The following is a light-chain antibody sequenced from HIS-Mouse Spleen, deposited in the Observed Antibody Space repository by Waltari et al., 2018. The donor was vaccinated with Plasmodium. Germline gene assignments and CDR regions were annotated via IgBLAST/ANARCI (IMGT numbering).Light chain of an antibody. CDR2: SNN. V-gene: IGLV1-44*01. Sequence: QSVLTQPPSASGTPGQRVTISCSGRSSNIGSNTVNWYQQRPGTAPKLLIYSNNQRPSGVPDRFSGSKSGTSASLAISGVQSEDEADYYCAAWDDSLNGVVFGGGTKLTVL. CDR3: AAWDDSLNGVV. CDR1: SSNIGSNT. J-gene: IGLJ2*01.